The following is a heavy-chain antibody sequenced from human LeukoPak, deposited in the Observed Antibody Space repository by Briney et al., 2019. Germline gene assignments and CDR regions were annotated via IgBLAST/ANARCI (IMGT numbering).Heavy chain of an antibody. V-gene: IGHV4-34*01. CDR2: INHSGST. CDR1: GGSFSGYY. CDR3: ARDRSGPGSDFDY. Sequence: SETLSLTCAVYGGSFSGYYWSWIRQPPGKGLEWIGEINHSGSTNYNPSLKSRVTISVDTSKNQFSLKLSSVTAADTAVYYCARDRSGPGSDFDYWGQGTLVTVSS. J-gene: IGHJ4*02. D-gene: IGHD2-15*01.